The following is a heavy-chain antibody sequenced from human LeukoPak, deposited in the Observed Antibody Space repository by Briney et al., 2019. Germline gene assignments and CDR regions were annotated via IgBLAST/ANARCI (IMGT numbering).Heavy chain of an antibody. V-gene: IGHV4-59*01. CDR1: GGSINTYY. CDR2: IDYSGST. D-gene: IGHD3-22*01. CDR3: ARDRRGYYDSSGYFDY. Sequence: SETLSLTCTVSGGSINTYYWSWPRQPPGKGLEWIAYIDYSGSTKYNPSLKGRVTITLDTSKNQFSLKLSSVTAADTAVYYCARDRRGYYDSSGYFDYWGQGTLVTVSS. J-gene: IGHJ4*02.